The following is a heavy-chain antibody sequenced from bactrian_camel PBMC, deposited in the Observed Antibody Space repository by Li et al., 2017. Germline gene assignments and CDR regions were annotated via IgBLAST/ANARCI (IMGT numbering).Heavy chain of an antibody. J-gene: IGHJ6*01. CDR1: GFAFSSYA. CDR3: AAVRTNHCGWHFQSGVFDY. D-gene: IGHD1*01. Sequence: DVQLVESGGGSVQAGGSLRLSCAASGFAFSSYAMNWVRQAPGKGLEWVSHISTVSMLGSTYADSVKGRFTISQDNANNILYLEMSNLKPEDTAMYYCAAVRTNHCGWHFQSGVFDYWGQGTQVTVS. CDR2: ISTVSMLGST. V-gene: IGHV3S42*01.